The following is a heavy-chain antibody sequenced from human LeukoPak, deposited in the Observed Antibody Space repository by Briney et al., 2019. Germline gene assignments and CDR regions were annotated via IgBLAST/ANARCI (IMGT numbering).Heavy chain of an antibody. CDR3: ARGQGYYDSSGYL. V-gene: IGHV4-34*01. J-gene: IGHJ4*02. Sequence: PSETLSLTCAVYGGSFSGYYWSWIRQPPGKGLEWIGEINHSGSTNYNPSLKSRVTTSVDTSKNQFSLKLSSVTAADTAVYYCARGQGYYDSSGYLWGQGTLVTVSS. CDR2: INHSGST. D-gene: IGHD3-22*01. CDR1: GGSFSGYY.